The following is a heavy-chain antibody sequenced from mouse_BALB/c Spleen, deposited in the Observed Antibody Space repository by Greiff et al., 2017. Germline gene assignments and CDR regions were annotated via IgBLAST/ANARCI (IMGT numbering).Heavy chain of an antibody. Sequence: QVQLQQPGAELVMPGASVKMSCKASGYTFTDYWMHWVKQRPGQGLEWIGAIDTSDSYTSYNQKFKGKATLTVDESSSTAYMQLSSLTSEDSAVYYCARGRYGSSYYAMDYWGQGTSVTVSS. CDR2: IDTSDSYT. CDR3: ARGRYGSSYYAMDY. V-gene: IGHV1-69*01. J-gene: IGHJ4*01. CDR1: GYTFTDYW. D-gene: IGHD1-1*01.